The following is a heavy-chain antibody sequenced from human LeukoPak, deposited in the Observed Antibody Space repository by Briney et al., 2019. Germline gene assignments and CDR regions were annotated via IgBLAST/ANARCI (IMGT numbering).Heavy chain of an antibody. CDR2: IFSSGST. CDR1: GGPISRGAYY. V-gene: IGHV4-31*03. CDR3: AREAWAGTSSGWFDP. J-gene: IGHJ5*02. Sequence: SETLSLTCSVSGGPISRGAYYWSWVRQSPGKGLEWIGYIFSSGSTSYNPSLRSRVTVSFDTSKNQFFLNLNSVTAADSAVYYCAREAWAGTSSGWFDPWGQGTLVTVSS. D-gene: IGHD1-7*01.